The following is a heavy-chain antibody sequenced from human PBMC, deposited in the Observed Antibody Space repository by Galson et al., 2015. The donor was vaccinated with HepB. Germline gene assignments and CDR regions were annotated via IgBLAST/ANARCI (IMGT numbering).Heavy chain of an antibody. J-gene: IGHJ5*02. CDR1: GYSFTTYY. V-gene: IGHV5-51*01. Sequence: QSGAEVKKSGEPLKISCKASGYSFTTYYIGWVRQMPGKGLEWMGLIYPADSDTRYSPSFQGQVTMSADQSTSTAYLQWSSLKASDTAMYYCAREGGAWGQGTLVTVSS. CDR2: IYPADSDT. D-gene: IGHD2-15*01. CDR3: AREGGA.